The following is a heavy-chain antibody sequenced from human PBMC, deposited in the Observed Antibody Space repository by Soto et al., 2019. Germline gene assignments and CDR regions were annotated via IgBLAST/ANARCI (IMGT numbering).Heavy chain of an antibody. CDR3: ARASGSEDLGVVRYGMDA. CDR1: GYTFTSYG. Sequence: GASVKFSCKASGYTFTSYGISWVRPAPGQGLEWMGWISAYNGNTNYAQKLQGRVTMTTDTSTSTAYMELSSLRSEDTAVYYCARASGSEDLGVVRYGMDAGGQRPRATFSS. V-gene: IGHV1-18*04. D-gene: IGHD3-3*01. CDR2: ISAYNGNT. J-gene: IGHJ6*02.